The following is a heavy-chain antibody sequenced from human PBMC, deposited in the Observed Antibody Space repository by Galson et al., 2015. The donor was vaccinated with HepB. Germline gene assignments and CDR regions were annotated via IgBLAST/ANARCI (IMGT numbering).Heavy chain of an antibody. CDR3: ARQHDTSGYYAY. J-gene: IGHJ4*02. Sequence: SVKVSCKASGVTFSTYAISWLRQAPGQGLEWMGGIIPLFGSANYAQKLQGRVTITADESTSTTYMELSSLRSEDTALYYCARQHDTSGYYAYWGQGTLVTVSS. CDR1: GVTFSTYA. V-gene: IGHV1-69*13. CDR2: IIPLFGSA. D-gene: IGHD3-22*01.